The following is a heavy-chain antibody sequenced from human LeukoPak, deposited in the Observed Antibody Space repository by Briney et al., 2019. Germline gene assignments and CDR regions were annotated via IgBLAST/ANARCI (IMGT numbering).Heavy chain of an antibody. V-gene: IGHV1-18*01. CDR2: INADTGYT. CDR1: GYTFSNYG. Sequence: GASVKVSCKASGYTFSNYGFSWVRQAPGQGLEWMGWINADTGYTDYVKEFQGRVAMTTDASTSTAYMELRGLRSDDTAVYYCARDRGGLDHYGMDVWGQGTTVTVSS. J-gene: IGHJ6*02. D-gene: IGHD3-16*01. CDR3: ARDRGGLDHYGMDV.